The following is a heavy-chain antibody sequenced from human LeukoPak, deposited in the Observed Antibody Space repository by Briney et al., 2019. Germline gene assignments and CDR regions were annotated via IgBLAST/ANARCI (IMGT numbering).Heavy chain of an antibody. V-gene: IGHV4-39*01. CDR2: IYYSGST. J-gene: IGHJ3*02. D-gene: IGHD2-15*01. CDR1: GGSISSSSYY. Sequence: SETLSLTCTVSGGSISSSSYYWGWIRQPPGKGLEWIGSIYYSGSTYYNPSLKSRVTISVDTSKNQFSLKLSSVTAADTAVYYCARHYGYCSGGSCYHHAFDIWGQGTMVTVSS. CDR3: ARHYGYCSGGSCYHHAFDI.